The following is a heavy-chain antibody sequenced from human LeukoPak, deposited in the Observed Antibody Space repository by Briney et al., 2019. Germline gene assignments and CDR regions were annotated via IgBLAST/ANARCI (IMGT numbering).Heavy chain of an antibody. D-gene: IGHD4-17*01. V-gene: IGHV1-8*01. CDR1: GYTFTSYD. CDR2: MNPNSGNT. Sequence: ASVKVSCKASGYTFTSYDINWVRQAPGQGLEWMGWMNPNSGNTGYAQKFQGRVTMTRNTSISTAYMELSSLRSEDTAVYYCARAPSYGDQPTGFQHWGQGTLVTVSS. CDR3: ARAPSYGDQPTGFQH. J-gene: IGHJ1*01.